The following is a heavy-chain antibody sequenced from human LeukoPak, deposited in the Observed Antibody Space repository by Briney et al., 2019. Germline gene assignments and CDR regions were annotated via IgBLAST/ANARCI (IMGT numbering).Heavy chain of an antibody. CDR2: ISSSGSTI. V-gene: IGHV3-48*03. Sequence: AGGSLRLSCAASGFVFTTYYMGWVRQAPGKGLEWVSYISSSGSTIYYADSVKGRFTISRDNAKNSLYLQMNSLRAEDTAVYYCARDRGWGMDVWGKGTTVTISS. CDR1: GFVFTTYY. D-gene: IGHD5-12*01. J-gene: IGHJ6*03. CDR3: ARDRGWGMDV.